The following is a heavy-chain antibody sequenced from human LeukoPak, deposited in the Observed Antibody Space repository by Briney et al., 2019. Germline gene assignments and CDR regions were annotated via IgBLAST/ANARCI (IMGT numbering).Heavy chain of an antibody. CDR3: ARRVGAADDFDY. Sequence: ASVKVSCKASGYTFTSYGISWVRQAPGQGLEWMGRINPNSGGTNYAQKFQGRVTMTRDTSISTAYMELSRLRSDDTAVYYCARRVGAADDFDYWGQGTLVTVSS. D-gene: IGHD1-26*01. J-gene: IGHJ4*02. CDR2: INPNSGGT. CDR1: GYTFTSYG. V-gene: IGHV1-2*06.